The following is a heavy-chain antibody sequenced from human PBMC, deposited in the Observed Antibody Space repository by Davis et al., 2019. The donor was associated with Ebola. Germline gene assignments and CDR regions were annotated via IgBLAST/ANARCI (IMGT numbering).Heavy chain of an antibody. D-gene: IGHD2-2*01. CDR2: ISSSSSYI. Sequence: GESLKISCAASGFTFSSYSMNWVRQAPGKGLEWVSSISSSSSYIYYADSVKGRFTISRDNAKNSLYLQMNSLRAEDTAVYYCARDVAVVPTAIYDYYYYYMDVWGKGTTVTVSS. V-gene: IGHV3-21*01. J-gene: IGHJ6*03. CDR3: ARDVAVVPTAIYDYYYYYMDV. CDR1: GFTFSSYS.